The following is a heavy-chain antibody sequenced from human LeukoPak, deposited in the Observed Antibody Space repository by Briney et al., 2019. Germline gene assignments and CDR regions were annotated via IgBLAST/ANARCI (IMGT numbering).Heavy chain of an antibody. D-gene: IGHD3-3*02. J-gene: IGHJ6*02. CDR2: IYYSGST. V-gene: IGHV4-59*12. CDR3: ARGQPHFWSGYYSPYGMDV. Sequence: PSETLSLTCTVSGGSISSYYWSWIRQPPGKGLEWIGYIYYSGSTNYNPSLKSRVTISVDTSKNQFSLKLSSVTAADTAVYYCARGQPHFWSGYYSPYGMDVWGQGTTVTVSS. CDR1: GGSISSYY.